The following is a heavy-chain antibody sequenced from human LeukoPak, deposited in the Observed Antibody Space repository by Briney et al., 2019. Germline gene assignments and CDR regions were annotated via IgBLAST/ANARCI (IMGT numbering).Heavy chain of an antibody. CDR1: GFTFSSYG. CDR3: ARAGYGDYLDNIAFDI. Sequence: GGSLRLSCAASGFTFSSYGMHWVRQAPGKGLEWVAVIWYDGSNKYYADSVKGRFTISRDNSKNTLYLRMNSLRAEDTAVYYCARAGYGDYLDNIAFDIWGQGTTVTVSS. CDR2: IWYDGSNK. D-gene: IGHD4-17*01. V-gene: IGHV3-33*01. J-gene: IGHJ3*02.